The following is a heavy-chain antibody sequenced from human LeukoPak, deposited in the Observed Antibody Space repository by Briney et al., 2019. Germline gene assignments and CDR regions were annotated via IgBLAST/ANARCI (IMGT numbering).Heavy chain of an antibody. CDR3: ARAGELGRAFDI. D-gene: IGHD7-27*01. Sequence: GGSLRLSCAASGFTFSSYSMNWVRQAPGKGLEWVSSISSSSSYIYYADSVKGRFTISRDNAKNSLYLQMNSLRAEDTAVYYCARAGELGRAFDIWGQGTMVTVSS. J-gene: IGHJ3*02. CDR1: GFTFSSYS. V-gene: IGHV3-21*01. CDR2: ISSSSSYI.